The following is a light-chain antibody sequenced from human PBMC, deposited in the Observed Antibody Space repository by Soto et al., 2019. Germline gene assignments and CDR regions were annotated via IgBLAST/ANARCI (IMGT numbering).Light chain of an antibody. Sequence: EIVLTQSPRTLSLSPGERATLSCRASQSVTSNYLAWYQQKPGQAPRLLIYGASRRAAGIPDRFSGSGSGTDFTLTIGRLEPEDFAVYYCQQYGSTLFTFGPGTTVDIK. CDR2: GAS. CDR3: QQYGSTLFT. V-gene: IGKV3-20*01. CDR1: QSVTSNY. J-gene: IGKJ3*01.